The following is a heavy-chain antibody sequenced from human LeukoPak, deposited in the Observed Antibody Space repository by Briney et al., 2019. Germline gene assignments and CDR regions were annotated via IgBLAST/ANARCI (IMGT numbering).Heavy chain of an antibody. D-gene: IGHD6-19*01. V-gene: IGHV3-9*01. CDR1: GFTFDDYA. Sequence: GGSLRLSCAASGFTFDDYAMHWVRQAPGKGLEWVSGIIWNTGSVGYADSVKGRFTISRDNAKNSLYLQMNSLRVEDTAFYYCAKHGGSGWTAHYSYGLDVWGQGTTVTVPS. CDR2: IIWNTGSV. CDR3: AKHGGSGWTAHYSYGLDV. J-gene: IGHJ6*02.